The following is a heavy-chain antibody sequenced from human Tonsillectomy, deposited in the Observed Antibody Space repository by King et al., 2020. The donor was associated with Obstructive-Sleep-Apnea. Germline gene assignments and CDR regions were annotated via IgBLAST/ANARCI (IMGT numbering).Heavy chain of an antibody. D-gene: IGHD3-22*01. CDR1: GFTFSKYG. Sequence: VQLVESGGGVVQPGRSLRLSCAASGFTFSKYGMHWVRQAPGKGLEWVAVIWYDGRIEYYADSVKGRLTISRDNSKNTLFLQMSGLTAEDTAVYYCGKPVGLYYDGSAIDYWGQGTLVTVSS. CDR2: IWYDGRIE. CDR3: GKPVGLYYDGSAIDY. V-gene: IGHV3-33*06. J-gene: IGHJ4*02.